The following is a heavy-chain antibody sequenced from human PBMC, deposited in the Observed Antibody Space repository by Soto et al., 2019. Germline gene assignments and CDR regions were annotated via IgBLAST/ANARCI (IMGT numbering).Heavy chain of an antibody. V-gene: IGHV3-7*01. D-gene: IGHD4-17*01. J-gene: IGHJ4*02. CDR1: GFTFSSYW. CDR3: ARDPSSDGDRESIDY. Sequence: EVQLVESGGGLVQPGGSLRLSCAASGFTFSSYWMSWVRQAPGKGLEWVANIGQDGSEKYSVDSVKGRFTISRDNAKNSLYLQMNSLRAEDTAVYYCARDPSSDGDRESIDYWGQGTLVTVSA. CDR2: IGQDGSEK.